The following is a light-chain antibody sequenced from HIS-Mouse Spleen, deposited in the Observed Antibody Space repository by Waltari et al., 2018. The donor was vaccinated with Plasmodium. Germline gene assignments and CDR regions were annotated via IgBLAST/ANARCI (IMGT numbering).Light chain of an antibody. V-gene: IGKV1-9*01. Sequence: DVQLTQSPSFLSASVGDRVTITCRSSQGISSYLAWYQQKPGKAPKLLIYAASTLQSGVPSRFSGSGSGTEVTLTISSLQPEDFATYYCQQLNSYPYTFGQGTKLEIK. CDR3: QQLNSYPYT. J-gene: IGKJ2*01. CDR1: QGISSY. CDR2: AAS.